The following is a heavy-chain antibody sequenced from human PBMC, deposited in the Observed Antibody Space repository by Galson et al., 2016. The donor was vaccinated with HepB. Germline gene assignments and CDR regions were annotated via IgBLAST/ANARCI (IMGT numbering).Heavy chain of an antibody. CDR3: VKWGYNWDLDWLDP. V-gene: IGHV3-23*01. CDR2: ISGSGGST. Sequence: SLRLSCAASGFTFSNYAMTWVRQAPGKGLEWVSAISGSGGSTYYAGSVKGRFTISRDTSKNTLYLQMNSLRAEDTAVYYCVKWGYNWDLDWLDPWGQGTLVTVSS. J-gene: IGHJ5*02. D-gene: IGHD1-1*01. CDR1: GFTFSNYA.